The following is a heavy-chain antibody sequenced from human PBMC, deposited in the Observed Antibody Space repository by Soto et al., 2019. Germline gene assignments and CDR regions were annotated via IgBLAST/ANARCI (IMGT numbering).Heavy chain of an antibody. Sequence: PWGSLRLSFIASGFIFSGYEMNWVRQAPGKGLEWVSYISKSGTTKYYEDSVKVRFTISRDTAKNTIYLQMNSLRVDETAVYYCAGVAHIALAXWGQGTLVTVSX. J-gene: IGHJ1*01. CDR1: GFIFSGYE. CDR3: AGVAHIALAX. CDR2: ISKSGTTK. V-gene: IGHV3-48*03.